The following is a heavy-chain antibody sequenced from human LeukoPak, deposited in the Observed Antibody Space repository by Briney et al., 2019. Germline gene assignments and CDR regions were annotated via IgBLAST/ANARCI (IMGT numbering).Heavy chain of an antibody. CDR2: IYYSGST. D-gene: IGHD3-16*02. V-gene: IGHV4-59*01. J-gene: IGHJ4*02. CDR1: GGSISSYY. Sequence: PSETLSLTCTVSGGSISSYYWSWIRQPPGKGLEWIGYIYYSGSTNYNPSLKSRVTISVDTSKNQFSLKLSSVTAADTAVYYCARIMITFGGVIVIPVALDYWGQGTLVTVSS. CDR3: ARIMITFGGVIVIPVALDY.